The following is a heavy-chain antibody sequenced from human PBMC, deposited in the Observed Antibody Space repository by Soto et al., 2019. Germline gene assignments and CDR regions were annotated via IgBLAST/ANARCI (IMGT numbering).Heavy chain of an antibody. V-gene: IGHV3-30-3*01. J-gene: IGHJ5*01. Sequence: GGSLRLSCAASGFTFGTYPMHWVRQAPGKGLEWLANISNDGTVKYYADSVKGRFTISRDTSENTLYLEMNSLTAADTAVYYCARDPKTLGGQFWAYNWHDSWGQGTLVTVSS. D-gene: IGHD2-15*01. CDR3: ARDPKTLGGQFWAYNWHDS. CDR1: GFTFGTYP. CDR2: ISNDGTVK.